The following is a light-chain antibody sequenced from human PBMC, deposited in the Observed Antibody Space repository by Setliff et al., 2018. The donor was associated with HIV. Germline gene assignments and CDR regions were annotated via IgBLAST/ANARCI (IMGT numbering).Light chain of an antibody. V-gene: IGLV2-14*03. CDR2: DVS. Sequence: QSVLTQPASVSGSPGQSITISCTGTSSDVGAYNYVSWYQQHPGKAPKFMIYDVSNRPSGVSNRFSGSKSGNTASLTIAGLQAEDEADYYCSSYTSRRSVVFGGGTK. CDR3: SSYTSRRSVV. J-gene: IGLJ2*01. CDR1: SSDVGAYNY.